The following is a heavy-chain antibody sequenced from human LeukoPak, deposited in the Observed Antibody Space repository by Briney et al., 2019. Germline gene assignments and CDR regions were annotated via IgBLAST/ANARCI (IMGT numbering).Heavy chain of an antibody. CDR1: GGSISGSSYF. CDR2: ISYSGIT. D-gene: IGHD2-2*01. J-gene: IGHJ4*02. V-gene: IGHV4-39*07. CDR3: ARDPYCSTTSCHLDY. Sequence: SETLSLTCTVSGGSISGSSYFWGWIRQSPAKGLEWIGRISYSGITHYNPSLKSRVTMSVDTSRNQVSLNLDSVTAADTAVYYCARDPYCSTTSCHLDYWGQGILVTVSS.